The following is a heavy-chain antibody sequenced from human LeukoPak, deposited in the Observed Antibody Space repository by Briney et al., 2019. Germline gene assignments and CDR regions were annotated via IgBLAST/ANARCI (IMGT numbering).Heavy chain of an antibody. J-gene: IGHJ4*02. D-gene: IGHD3-16*02. CDR3: AKDRADSGSYRHYFDY. CDR1: GFTSSSYA. V-gene: IGHV3-23*01. Sequence: GGSLRLSCAASGFTSSSYAMSWVRQAPGKGLEWVSAITGSGGSTFYADSVKGRFTISRDNSKNTLYLQMNSLRAEDTAVYYCAKDRADSGSYRHYFDYWGQGTLVSVSS. CDR2: ITGSGGST.